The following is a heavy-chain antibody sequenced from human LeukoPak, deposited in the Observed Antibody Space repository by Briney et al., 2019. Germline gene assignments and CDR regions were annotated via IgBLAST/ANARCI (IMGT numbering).Heavy chain of an antibody. CDR1: GGSISSGDYY. Sequence: SQTLSLTCTVSGGSISSGDYYWSWIRQPPGKGLEWIGYIYYSGSTYYNPSLKSRVTISVDTSKNQFSLKLSSVTAADTAVYYCARGDDYYGSVYGMVVWGKGTTVTVSS. J-gene: IGHJ6*04. CDR2: IYYSGST. CDR3: ARGDDYYGSVYGMVV. V-gene: IGHV4-30-4*01. D-gene: IGHD3-10*01.